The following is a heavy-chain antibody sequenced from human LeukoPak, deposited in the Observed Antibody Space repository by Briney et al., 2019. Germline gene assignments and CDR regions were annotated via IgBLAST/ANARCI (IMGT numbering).Heavy chain of an antibody. D-gene: IGHD6-13*01. CDR3: AGPAAAGGH. J-gene: IGHJ4*02. CDR2: IYRGGNT. V-gene: IGHV3-53*04. Sequence: PGGFLRLSCAASGFNVTSNYVTWVRQAPGKGLECVSVIYRGGNTEHADSVKGRFIISRHSVKNTVYLQMNGLRPEDTAVYYCAGPAAAGGHWGQGTLVTVST. CDR1: GFNVTSNY.